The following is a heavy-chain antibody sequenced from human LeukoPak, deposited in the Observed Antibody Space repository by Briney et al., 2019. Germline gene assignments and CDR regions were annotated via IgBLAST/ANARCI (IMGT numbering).Heavy chain of an antibody. D-gene: IGHD6-19*01. CDR3: AKASSGWFSDGMDV. CDR2: ISGSGGST. Sequence: GGSLRLSCAASGFTFSSYAMSWVRQAPGKGLEWVSAISGSGGSTYYAESVKGRFTTSRDNSKNTLYLQMNSLRAEDSAVYYCAKASSGWFSDGMDVWGQGTTVTVSS. V-gene: IGHV3-23*01. J-gene: IGHJ6*02. CDR1: GFTFSSYA.